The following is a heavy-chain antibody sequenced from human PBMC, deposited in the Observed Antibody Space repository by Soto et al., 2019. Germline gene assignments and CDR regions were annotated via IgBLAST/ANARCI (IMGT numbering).Heavy chain of an antibody. Sequence: GGSLRHSWLISGFRFDDYAMHWVRQAPGKGLEWVSSISWNHGGIAYADSVRGRFTVSRDNAKNSLYLQMNRLRREDTAFYYCIRKYYNTLGDYWGQGTLVTVSS. J-gene: IGHJ4*02. CDR3: IRKYYNTLGDY. CDR2: ISWNHGGI. CDR1: GFRFDDYA. V-gene: IGHV3-9*01. D-gene: IGHD3-9*01.